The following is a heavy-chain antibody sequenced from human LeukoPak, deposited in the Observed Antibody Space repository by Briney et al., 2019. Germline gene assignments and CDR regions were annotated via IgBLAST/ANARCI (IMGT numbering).Heavy chain of an antibody. CDR1: GFTFSDYY. CDR2: ISSSGNTR. V-gene: IGHV3-11*04. D-gene: IGHD2-21*01. Sequence: PGGSLRPSCAASGFTFSDYYMSWIRQAPGKGLEWVAYISSSGNTRYYADSVKGRFTISRDNAKNSLYLQMNSLRAEDTAVYYCAWGGIAAFDSWGQGTLVTVSS. J-gene: IGHJ4*02. CDR3: AWGGIAAFDS.